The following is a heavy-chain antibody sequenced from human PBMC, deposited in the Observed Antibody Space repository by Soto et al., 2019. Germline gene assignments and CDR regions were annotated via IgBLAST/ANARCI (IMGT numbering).Heavy chain of an antibody. CDR3: VKDNVGVYCSGGSCYFDY. D-gene: IGHD2-15*01. J-gene: IGHJ4*02. Sequence: VESGGGLAQPGRSLRLSCVAPGFSLDHYAMHWVRQAPGKGLEWVSGISWDSGVIDYADSVRGRFTISRDNAKNSLYLQMTSLRAEDTALYYCVKDNVGVYCSGGSCYFDYWGQGSLVTVSS. CDR2: ISWDSGVI. CDR1: GFSLDHYA. V-gene: IGHV3-9*01.